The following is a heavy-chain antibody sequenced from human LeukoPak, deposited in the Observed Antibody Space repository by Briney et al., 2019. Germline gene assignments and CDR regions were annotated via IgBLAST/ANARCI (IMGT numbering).Heavy chain of an antibody. CDR1: GFTVSSNY. J-gene: IGHJ4*02. CDR3: ARGMVRGVIDFLDY. CDR2: IYSGGST. Sequence: QPGGSLRLSCAASGFTVSSNYMSWVRKAPGKGLEWVSVIYSGGSTYYADSVKGRFTTSRDNSKNTLYLQMNSLRAEDTAVYHCARGMVRGVIDFLDYWGQGTLVTVSS. D-gene: IGHD3-10*01. V-gene: IGHV3-66*02.